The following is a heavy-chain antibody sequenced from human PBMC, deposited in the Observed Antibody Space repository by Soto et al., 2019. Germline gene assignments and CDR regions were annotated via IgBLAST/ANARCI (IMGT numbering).Heavy chain of an antibody. D-gene: IGHD2-21*02. CDR2: IDPSDSYT. CDR1: GYSFTIYW. V-gene: IGHV5-10-1*01. Sequence: LKISCKGSGYSFTIYWISWVRQMPGKGLEWMGRIDPSDSYTNYSPSFQGHVTISADKSISTAYLQWSSLKASDTAMYCCARHSSPYCGGDCYSYYYYYGMDVWGQGTTVTVSS. CDR3: ARHSSPYCGGDCYSYYYYYGMDV. J-gene: IGHJ6*02.